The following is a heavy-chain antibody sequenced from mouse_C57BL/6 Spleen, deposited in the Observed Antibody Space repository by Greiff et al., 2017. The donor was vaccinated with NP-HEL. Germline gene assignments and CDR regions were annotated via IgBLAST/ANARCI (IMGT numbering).Heavy chain of an antibody. D-gene: IGHD1-1*01. CDR2: INPNYGTT. CDR3: ASFYYYGSFDY. Sequence: VHVKQSGPELVKPGASVKISCKASGYSFTDYNMNWVKQSNGKSLEWIGVINPNYGTTSYNQKFKGKATLTVDQSSSTAYMQLNSLTSEDSAVYYCASFYYYGSFDYWGQGTTLTVSS. CDR1: GYSFTDYN. J-gene: IGHJ2*01. V-gene: IGHV1-39*01.